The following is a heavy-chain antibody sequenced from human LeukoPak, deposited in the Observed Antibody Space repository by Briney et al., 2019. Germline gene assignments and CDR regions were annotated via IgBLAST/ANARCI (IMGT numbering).Heavy chain of an antibody. V-gene: IGHV3-66*02. CDR2: IYSGGST. Sequence: GGSLRLSCAASGFTVSSNYMSWVRQAPGEGLEWVSVIYSGGSTYYADSVKGRFTISRDNSKNTLYLQMNSLRAEDTAVYYCARGANYDILTGYMYYFDYWGQGTLVTVSS. J-gene: IGHJ4*02. CDR3: ARGANYDILTGYMYYFDY. D-gene: IGHD3-9*01. CDR1: GFTVSSNY.